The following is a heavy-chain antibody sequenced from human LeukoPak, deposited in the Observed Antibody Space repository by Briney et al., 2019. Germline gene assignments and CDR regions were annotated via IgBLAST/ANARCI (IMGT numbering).Heavy chain of an antibody. CDR2: ISGSGGTT. V-gene: IGHV3-23*01. CDR1: GFTFNSYV. J-gene: IGHJ6*02. CDR3: AKDISRYYGSGMDV. D-gene: IGHD3-10*01. Sequence: GGSLRLSCAASGFTFNSYVMSWVRQAPGKGLEWVSTISGSGGTTYYADSVKGRFTISRDNSKNTLYLQMTSLRAEDTAVYYCAKDISRYYGSGMDVWGQGTTVTVSS.